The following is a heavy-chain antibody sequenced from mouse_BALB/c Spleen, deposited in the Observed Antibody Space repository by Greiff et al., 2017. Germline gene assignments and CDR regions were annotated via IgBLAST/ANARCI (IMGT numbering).Heavy chain of an antibody. CDR1: GFTFSSYA. CDR3: ARTARARAY. V-gene: IGHV5-9-4*01. Sequence: EVMLVESGGGLVKPGGSLKLSCAASGFTFSSYAMSWVRQSPEKRLEWVAEISSGGSYTYYPDTVTGRFTISRDNAKNTLYLEMSSLRSEDTAMYYCARTARARAYWGQGTLVTVSA. CDR2: ISSGGSYT. D-gene: IGHD3-1*01. J-gene: IGHJ3*01.